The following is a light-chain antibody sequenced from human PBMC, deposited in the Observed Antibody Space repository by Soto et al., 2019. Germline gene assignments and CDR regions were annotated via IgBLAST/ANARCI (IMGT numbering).Light chain of an antibody. CDR1: QSISSW. V-gene: IGKV1-5*01. CDR3: QQYENLPT. Sequence: DIQITQSPSTLSASVGDRVTITCRASQSISSWLAWYQQKPGRAPKLLIYDASNWEAGVPSRFRGSGSGTDFTFTISRLQPEDIAAYYCQQYENLPTFGQGTRLEIK. J-gene: IGKJ5*01. CDR2: DAS.